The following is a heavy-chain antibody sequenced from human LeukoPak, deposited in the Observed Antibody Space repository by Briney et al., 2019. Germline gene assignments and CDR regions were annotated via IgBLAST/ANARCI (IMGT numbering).Heavy chain of an antibody. J-gene: IGHJ4*02. CDR1: GYTFSSHL. Sequence: GGSLRLSCAASGYTFSSHLMHWVRQAQGTGLVWVSSIKGDGTAPNYADSVKGRFTISRDNAKSALYLQMSSLRVEDTAVYHCVRNFATGDWGQGTLVTVSS. V-gene: IGHV3-74*01. CDR3: VRNFATGD. D-gene: IGHD1-14*01. CDR2: IKGDGTAP.